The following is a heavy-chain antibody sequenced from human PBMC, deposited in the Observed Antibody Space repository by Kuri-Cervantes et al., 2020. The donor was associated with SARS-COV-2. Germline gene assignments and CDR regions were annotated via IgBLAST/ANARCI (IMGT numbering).Heavy chain of an antibody. CDR1: GFTFSSYS. J-gene: IGHJ6*02. V-gene: IGHV3-21*01. Sequence: LSLTCAASGFTFSSYSMNWVRQAPGKGLEWVSSISSSSSYIYYADSVKGRFTISRDNAKNSLYLQMNSLRAEDTAVYYCVRDPDRDREDYYYGMDVWGQGTLVTVSS. CDR3: VRDPDRDREDYYYGMDV. CDR2: ISSSSSYI. D-gene: IGHD1-26*01.